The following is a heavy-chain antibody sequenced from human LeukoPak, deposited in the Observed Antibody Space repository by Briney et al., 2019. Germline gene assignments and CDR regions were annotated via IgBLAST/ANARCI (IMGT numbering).Heavy chain of an antibody. CDR1: GFTFSSYA. CDR3: AKPYYDSSGYHRGVFDY. D-gene: IGHD3-22*01. J-gene: IGHJ4*02. Sequence: QPGGSLRLSCAASGFTFSSYAMSWVRQAPGKGLEWVSAISGSGGSTYYADSVRGRFTISRDNSKNTLYLQMNSLRAEDTAVYYCAKPYYDSSGYHRGVFDYWGQGTLVTVSS. CDR2: ISGSGGST. V-gene: IGHV3-23*01.